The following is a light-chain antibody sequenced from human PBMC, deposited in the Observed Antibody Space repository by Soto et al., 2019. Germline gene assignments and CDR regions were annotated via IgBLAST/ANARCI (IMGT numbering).Light chain of an antibody. CDR3: LQSTQYPIS. CDR2: EVS. J-gene: IGKJ5*01. CDR1: QSLLHSDGKTY. V-gene: IGKV2D-29*01. Sequence: DTVMTQTPLSLAVTPGQPASISCKSSQSLLHSDGKTYLYWYLQKAGQPPQSLIYEVSKRFSEVPDRISGSGSVTDFTLKISRVEAEDVGIYYCLQSTQYPISFGQGTRLEI.